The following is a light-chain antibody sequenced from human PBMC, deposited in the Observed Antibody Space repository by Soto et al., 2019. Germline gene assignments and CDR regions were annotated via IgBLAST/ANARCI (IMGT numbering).Light chain of an antibody. CDR2: GAS. Sequence: EIVLTQSPGTLSLSPGERATLSCRASQSVISSYLAWYQQKSGQAPRLFIYGASNRATGIPDRFSGSGSGTDFTLAISRLEPEDFAVYYCQQYGSSLWTFGQGTKVDIK. J-gene: IGKJ1*01. CDR3: QQYGSSLWT. CDR1: QSVISSY. V-gene: IGKV3-20*01.